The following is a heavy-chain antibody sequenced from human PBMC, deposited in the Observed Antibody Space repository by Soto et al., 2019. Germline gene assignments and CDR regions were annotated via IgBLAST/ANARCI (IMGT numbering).Heavy chain of an antibody. D-gene: IGHD2-15*01. J-gene: IGHJ4*02. Sequence: DVQLVESGGTLIQPGGSLRLSCAASGFNVFNYFVTWVRQSPGKGLEWVSLIHRDGTERYADSVKGRFTISRDESENTLYLQLNSLRFEDTAVYYCAKDDFTDRGNDYFDYWGPGTLVTVSS. CDR3: AKDDFTDRGNDYFDY. CDR2: IHRDGTE. V-gene: IGHV3-53*01. CDR1: GFNVFNYF.